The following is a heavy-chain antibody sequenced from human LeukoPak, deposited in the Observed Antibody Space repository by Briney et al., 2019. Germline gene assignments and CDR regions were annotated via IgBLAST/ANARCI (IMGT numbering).Heavy chain of an antibody. Sequence: GGSLRLSCAASGFTFSSYAMTWVRQAPWKGLEWISAISGSAYSTSYADSVKGRFTISRDNSKNTLYLQMNSLRAEDTAVYYCARNSSGFKLGDAFDIWGQGTMVTVSS. CDR1: GFTFSSYA. V-gene: IGHV3-23*01. CDR2: ISGSAYST. J-gene: IGHJ3*02. D-gene: IGHD3-22*01. CDR3: ARNSSGFKLGDAFDI.